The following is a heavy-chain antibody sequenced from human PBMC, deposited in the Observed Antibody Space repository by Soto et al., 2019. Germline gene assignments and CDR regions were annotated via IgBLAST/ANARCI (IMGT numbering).Heavy chain of an antibody. J-gene: IGHJ5*02. D-gene: IGHD3-9*01. Sequence: SETLSLTCTVSGGSISSYYWSWIRQPPGKGLEWIGCIYTSGSTNYNPSLKSRVTMSVDTSKNQFSLKLSSVTAADTAVYYCARALTYDILTGYAYNWFDPWGQGTLVTVSS. V-gene: IGHV4-4*07. CDR3: ARALTYDILTGYAYNWFDP. CDR2: IYTSGST. CDR1: GGSISSYY.